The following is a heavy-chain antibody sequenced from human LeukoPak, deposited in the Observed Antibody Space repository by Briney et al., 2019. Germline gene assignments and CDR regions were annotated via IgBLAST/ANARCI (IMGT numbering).Heavy chain of an antibody. J-gene: IGHJ6*03. V-gene: IGHV3-30-3*01. CDR1: GFTFSSYA. D-gene: IGHD2-15*01. Sequence: PGGSLRLSCAASGFTFSSYAMHWVRQAPGKGLEWVAVISYDGSNKYYADSVKGRFTISRDNAKNSLYLQMNSLRAEDTAVYYCARDRVAGVYYYYYMDVWGKGTTVTVSS. CDR3: ARDRVAGVYYYYYMDV. CDR2: ISYDGSNK.